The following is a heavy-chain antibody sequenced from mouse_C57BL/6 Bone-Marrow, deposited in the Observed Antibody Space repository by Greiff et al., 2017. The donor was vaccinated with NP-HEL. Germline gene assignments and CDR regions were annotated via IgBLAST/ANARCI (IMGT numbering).Heavy chain of an antibody. Sequence: QVQLQQSGAELVRPGSSVKLSCKASGYTFTSYWMHWVKQRPIQGLEWIGNIDPSDSETHYTQKFKDKATLTVDKSSSTAYMQLSSLTSEDSAVYYCASGAYIKDFDYWGQGTTLTVSS. D-gene: IGHD1-2*01. CDR2: IDPSDSET. CDR1: GYTFTSYW. CDR3: ASGAYIKDFDY. J-gene: IGHJ2*01. V-gene: IGHV1-52*01.